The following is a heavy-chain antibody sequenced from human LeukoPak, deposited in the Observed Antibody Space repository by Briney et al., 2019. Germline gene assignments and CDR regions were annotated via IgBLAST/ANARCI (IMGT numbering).Heavy chain of an antibody. CDR2: IYSGGST. CDR1: GFTVSSNY. V-gene: IGHV3-66*01. D-gene: IGHD5-24*01. CDR3: AREGMDTSLYY. Sequence: GGSLSFYCTASGFTVSSNYMSWLRQAPGKGLEWVSVIYSGGSTYYADSVKGRFTISRDNSKNTLYLQMNSLRAEDTAEYYCAREGMDTSLYYWGQGTLVTVSS. J-gene: IGHJ4*02.